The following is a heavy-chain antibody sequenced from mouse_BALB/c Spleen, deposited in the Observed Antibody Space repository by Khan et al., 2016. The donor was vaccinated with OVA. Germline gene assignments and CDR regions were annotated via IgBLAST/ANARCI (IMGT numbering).Heavy chain of an antibody. Sequence: EVELVESGGGLVKPGGSLKLSCAACGFTFSSFAMSWVRQTPEKRLEWVATISSAGTYTYYPDSVKGRFTISRDNAKNTLYLQMNSLRSEDTAMYYCANGNYGWFAYWGQGTLVTVSA. CDR3: ANGNYGWFAY. CDR2: ISSAGTYT. V-gene: IGHV5-9-1*01. CDR1: GFTFSSFA. D-gene: IGHD2-1*01. J-gene: IGHJ3*01.